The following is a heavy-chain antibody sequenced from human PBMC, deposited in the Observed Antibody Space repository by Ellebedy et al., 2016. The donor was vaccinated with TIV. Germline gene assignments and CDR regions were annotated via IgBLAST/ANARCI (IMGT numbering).Heavy chain of an antibody. V-gene: IGHV1-69*06. J-gene: IGHJ4*02. D-gene: IGHD1-26*01. Sequence: SVKVSXXASGGTFSSYAISWVRQAPGQGLEWMGGIIPIFGTANYAQKFQGRVTITADKSTSTAYMELSSLRSEDTAVYYCAAGPGFYSGSYHYFDYWGQGTLVTVSS. CDR3: AAGPGFYSGSYHYFDY. CDR2: IIPIFGTA. CDR1: GGTFSSYA.